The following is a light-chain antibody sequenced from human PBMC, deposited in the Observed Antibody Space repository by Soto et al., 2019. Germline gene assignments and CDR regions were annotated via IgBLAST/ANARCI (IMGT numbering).Light chain of an antibody. J-gene: IGKJ5*01. Sequence: VLTQSPATLSLSPGERATLSCRASQSIHTSLAWYQQKSGKPPRLVIYDSTRRANGVPDRFGGSRSGTEFTLTINSLEPEDFAVYYCQQRNVWPPITFGQGTRLEIK. V-gene: IGKV3-11*01. CDR1: QSIHTS. CDR3: QQRNVWPPIT. CDR2: DST.